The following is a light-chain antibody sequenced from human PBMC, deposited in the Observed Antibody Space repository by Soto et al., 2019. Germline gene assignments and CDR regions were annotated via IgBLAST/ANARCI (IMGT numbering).Light chain of an antibody. V-gene: IGLV2-8*01. J-gene: IGLJ1*01. CDR3: SSYAGSATFV. CDR1: SSDVGANNDY. Sequence: QSALTQPPSASGSPGQSVTISCTGTSSDVGANNDYVSWYQQHPGKVPKLMIYEVSKRPPGVPDRFSGSKSGNTASLTVSGLQADDEADYYCSSYAGSATFVFGTGTQVTVL. CDR2: EVS.